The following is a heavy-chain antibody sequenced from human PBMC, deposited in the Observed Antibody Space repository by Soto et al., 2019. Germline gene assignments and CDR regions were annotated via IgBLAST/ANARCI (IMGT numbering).Heavy chain of an antibody. CDR3: ASFSGATYGDYGGGINY. CDR1: GGSISGSSYY. Sequence: SETLSLTCTVSGGSISGSSYYWGWILQPPGKGLECIGSVHYSGSTDYNPSLKSRVTISVDTSKNQFSLKLTSVTAADTAVYFCASFSGATYGDYGGGINYWGQGTLVTVSS. D-gene: IGHD4-17*01. CDR2: VHYSGST. J-gene: IGHJ4*02. V-gene: IGHV4-39*01.